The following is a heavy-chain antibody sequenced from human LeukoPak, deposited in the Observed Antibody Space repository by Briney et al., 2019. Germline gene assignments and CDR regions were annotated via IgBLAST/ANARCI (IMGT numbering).Heavy chain of an antibody. V-gene: IGHV3-21*01. D-gene: IGHD2-21*01. J-gene: IGHJ4*02. CDR1: GFAFSSFR. CDR2: ISGNSADI. CDR3: ARLDWRGY. Sequence: GGSLRLSCGASGFAFSSFRMSWVRQAPGRGLEWVSSISGNSADINNADSLKGRFTISSDNAKNSLYLQLNSLTVEDTAVYYCARLDWRGYWGQGTLVTVSS.